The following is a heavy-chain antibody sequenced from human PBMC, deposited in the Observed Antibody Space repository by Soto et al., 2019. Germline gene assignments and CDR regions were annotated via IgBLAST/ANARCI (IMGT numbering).Heavy chain of an antibody. CDR2: IYYSRNT. CDR3: ARQYFFFSGSCYNRSFDF. Sequence: SETLFPTCTVSGGSISSSSYYWGWIRPPPGKGLEWIGSIYYSRNTYYNPSLKSRVTISVDTAKNQFSLKLSSVTAADTAVYYCARQYFFFSGSCYNRSFDFCCQGILVTVSS. J-gene: IGHJ4*02. V-gene: IGHV4-39*01. D-gene: IGHD3-10*01. CDR1: GGSISSSSYY.